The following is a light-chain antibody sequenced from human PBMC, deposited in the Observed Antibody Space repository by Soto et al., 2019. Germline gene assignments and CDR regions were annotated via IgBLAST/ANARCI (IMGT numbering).Light chain of an antibody. CDR1: QSIDNN. CDR3: QQYHNWPPIT. CDR2: GAS. J-gene: IGKJ5*01. V-gene: IGKV3-15*01. Sequence: DILMTQSPATVSVSPGERATLSCRASQSIDNNLAWYHQRPGQGPRLLIYGASTRAPGVPARFSGSGSGTEFTLTISSLQSEDFAIYYCQQYHNWPPITFGQGTRLEIK.